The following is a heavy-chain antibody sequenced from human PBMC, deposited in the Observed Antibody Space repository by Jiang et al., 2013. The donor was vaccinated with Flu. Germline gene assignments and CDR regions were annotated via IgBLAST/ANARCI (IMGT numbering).Heavy chain of an antibody. J-gene: IGHJ4*02. V-gene: IGHV4-61*01. D-gene: IGHD6-19*01. Sequence: GLLKPSETLSLTCTVSGGSVSSGSYYWSWIRQPPGKGLEWIGYIYYSGSTNYNPSLKSRVTISVDTSKNQFSLKLSSVTAADTAVYYCARCPYSSGWYRYYFDYWGQGTLVTVSS. CDR1: GGSVSSGSYY. CDR3: ARCPYSSGWYRYYFDY. CDR2: IYYSGST.